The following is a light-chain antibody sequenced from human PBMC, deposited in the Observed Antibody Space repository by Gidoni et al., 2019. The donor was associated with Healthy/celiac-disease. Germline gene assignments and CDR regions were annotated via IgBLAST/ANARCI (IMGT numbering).Light chain of an antibody. CDR1: SPNIGSNT. CDR2: SNN. J-gene: IGLJ1*01. V-gene: IGLV1-44*01. Sequence: QSLPTQPPSSSGTPGQRVTISCSGSSPNIGSNTVNWYQQLPGTAPKLLIYSNNQRPSGVPDRFSGSKSGTSASLAISGLQSEDEADYYCAAWDDSLNGYVFGTGTKVTVL. CDR3: AAWDDSLNGYV.